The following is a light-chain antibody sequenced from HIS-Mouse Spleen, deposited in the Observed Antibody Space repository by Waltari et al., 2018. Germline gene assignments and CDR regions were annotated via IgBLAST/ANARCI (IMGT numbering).Light chain of an antibody. V-gene: IGKV1-13*02. Sequence: AIQLTQSPSSLLASVGDRVTITCRASQGISSALAWYQQKPGKAPKLLIYDASSLESGVPSRFSGSGSGTDFTLTISSLQPEDFATYYCQQFNSYPPLTFGGGTKVEIK. CDR3: QQFNSYPPLT. J-gene: IGKJ4*01. CDR2: DAS. CDR1: QGISSA.